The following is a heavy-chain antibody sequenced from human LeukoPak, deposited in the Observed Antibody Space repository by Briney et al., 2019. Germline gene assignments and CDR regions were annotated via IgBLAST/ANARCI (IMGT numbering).Heavy chain of an antibody. V-gene: IGHV3-33*01. CDR3: ASARPTSSWTAFDI. Sequence: GGSLRLSCAASGFTFSSYGMHWVRQAPGKGLEWVAVIWYDGSYKYYADSVKGRFTISRDNSKNTLYLQMNSLRAEDTAVYYCASARPTSSWTAFDIWGQGTMVTVSS. CDR2: IWYDGSYK. CDR1: GFTFSSYG. D-gene: IGHD6-13*01. J-gene: IGHJ3*02.